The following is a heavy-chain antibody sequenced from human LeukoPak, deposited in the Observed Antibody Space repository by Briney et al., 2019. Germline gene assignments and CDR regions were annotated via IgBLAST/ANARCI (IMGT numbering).Heavy chain of an antibody. D-gene: IGHD6-6*01. Sequence: GGSLRLSCAASGFTFSSYSMNWVRQAPGKGLEWVSYISSSSSTIYYADSVKGRFTISRDNAKNSLYLQMSSLRAGDTAVYYCARSYTSSSGTAWDYWGQGTLVTVSS. CDR3: ARSYTSSSGTAWDY. V-gene: IGHV3-48*04. J-gene: IGHJ4*02. CDR1: GFTFSSYS. CDR2: ISSSSSTI.